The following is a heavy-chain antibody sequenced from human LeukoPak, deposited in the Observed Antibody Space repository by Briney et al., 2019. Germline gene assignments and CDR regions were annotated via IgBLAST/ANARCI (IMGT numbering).Heavy chain of an antibody. CDR1: GFTFSSDA. D-gene: IGHD3-16*01. Sequence: AGRSLRLSCAASGFTFSSDAMHWVRQARGQGLGEVAGMWDYGSNKYYADSAKGRFTIFRDNSKNTLYLQMDSLGAEETAVYYCAKAGTFSYGSQFDPWGQGILVIVSS. CDR2: MWDYGSNK. V-gene: IGHV3-33*03. J-gene: IGHJ5*02. CDR3: AKAGTFSYGSQFDP.